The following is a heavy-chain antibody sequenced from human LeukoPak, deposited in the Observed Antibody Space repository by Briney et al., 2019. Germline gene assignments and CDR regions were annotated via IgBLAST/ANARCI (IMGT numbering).Heavy chain of an antibody. CDR1: GGSFSGYY. V-gene: IGHV4-34*01. J-gene: IGHJ5*02. D-gene: IGHD4-11*01. CDR2: INHSGST. CDR3: ARGDYPYSFDP. Sequence: PSETLSLTCAVYGGSFSGYYWSWIRQPPGKGLEWIGEINHSGSTNYNPPLKSRVTISVDTSKNQFSLNLSSVTAADTAVYYCARGDYPYSFDPWGQGTLVTVSS.